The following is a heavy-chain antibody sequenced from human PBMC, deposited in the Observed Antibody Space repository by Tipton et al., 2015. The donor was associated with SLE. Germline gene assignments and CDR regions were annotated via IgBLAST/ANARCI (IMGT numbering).Heavy chain of an antibody. D-gene: IGHD4-11*01. CDR2: IYYSGST. CDR3: ARWAGPTVNFDY. Sequence: TLSLTCTVSGGSISSYYWSWIRQPPGKGLVWIGYIYYSGSTNYNPSLKSRVTISVDTSKNQFSLKLSSVTAADTAVYYCARWAGPTVNFDYWGQGTLVTVSS. CDR1: GGSISSYY. J-gene: IGHJ4*02. V-gene: IGHV4-59*01.